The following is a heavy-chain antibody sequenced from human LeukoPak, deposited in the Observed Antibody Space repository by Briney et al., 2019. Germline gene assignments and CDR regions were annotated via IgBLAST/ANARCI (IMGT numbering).Heavy chain of an antibody. D-gene: IGHD3-9*01. CDR2: IKQDGREK. CDR1: GFTFSSYW. Sequence: GGSLRLSCAASGFTFSSYWMSWVRQAPGKGLEWVANIKQDGREKYSVDSVKGRFTISRDNAKNSLYLQMNSLRAEDTAVYYCARVEDYDILTGFDYGGQGTLVTVSS. CDR3: ARVEDYDILTGFDY. J-gene: IGHJ4*02. V-gene: IGHV3-7*01.